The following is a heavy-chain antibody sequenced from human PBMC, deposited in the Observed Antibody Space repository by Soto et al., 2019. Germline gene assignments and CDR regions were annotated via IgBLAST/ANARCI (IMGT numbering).Heavy chain of an antibody. J-gene: IGHJ4*02. D-gene: IGHD6-19*01. CDR2: TRHDGIDK. Sequence: EGSLRLSCAASGFMFSSHGMHWVRQAPGKGLEWVATTRHDGIDKYYVGSVKGRFLISRDNSKNTLYLEMNSLRAEETAVYYCAIWGYSSGWYVFDYCGQGTVVPVSS. V-gene: IGHV3-30*02. CDR3: AIWGYSSGWYVFDY. CDR1: GFMFSSHG.